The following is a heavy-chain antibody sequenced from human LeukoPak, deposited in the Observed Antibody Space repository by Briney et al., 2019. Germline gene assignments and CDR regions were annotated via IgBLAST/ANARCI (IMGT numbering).Heavy chain of an antibody. J-gene: IGHJ3*01. CDR1: GFTFSSYG. CDR3: AKPRDIDSWAFDV. V-gene: IGHV3-30*18. D-gene: IGHD2-15*01. CDR2: ISYDGRNK. Sequence: PGRSLRLCCAASGFTFSSYGMHWVRQAPGKGLEWVAAISYDGRNKYYADSVKGRFTISRDNSKNTLNLQMNSLRTEDTAVFYCAKPRDIDSWAFDVWGQGTMVTVSS.